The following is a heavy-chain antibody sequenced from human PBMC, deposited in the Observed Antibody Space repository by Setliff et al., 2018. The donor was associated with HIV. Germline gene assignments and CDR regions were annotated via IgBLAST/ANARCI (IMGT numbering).Heavy chain of an antibody. CDR3: ARQERYCTSADCYRYFNY. CDR2: IYTSGST. V-gene: IGHV4-61*08. J-gene: IGHJ4*02. Sequence: PSETLSLTCTVSGDSINSGGYHWTWIRQHPGKGLEWIGYIYTSGSTSYNPSLKSRLTISLDTSKNQFSLKLSSVTAADTAVYYCARQERYCTSADCYRYFNYWGQGTLVTVSS. D-gene: IGHD2-2*02. CDR1: GDSINSGGYH.